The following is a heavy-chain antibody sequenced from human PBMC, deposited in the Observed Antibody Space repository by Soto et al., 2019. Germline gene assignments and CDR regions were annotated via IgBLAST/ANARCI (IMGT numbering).Heavy chain of an antibody. Sequence: EVQLVESGGGLVQPGGSLRLSCAASGFTFSSYDMHWVRQATGKGLEWVSAIGTAGDTYYPGSVKGRFTISRENAKNSLYLPMDSLRAEDTAVYYWARDRGNDSSSLDYWGQGTLVTVSS. CDR3: ARDRGNDSSSLDY. D-gene: IGHD6-13*01. CDR1: GFTFSSYD. J-gene: IGHJ4*02. CDR2: IGTAGDT. V-gene: IGHV3-13*01.